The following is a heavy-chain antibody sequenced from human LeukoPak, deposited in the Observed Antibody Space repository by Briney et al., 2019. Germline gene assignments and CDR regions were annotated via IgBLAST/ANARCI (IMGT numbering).Heavy chain of an antibody. D-gene: IGHD3-22*01. CDR1: GYTFTNYW. CDR3: ARLSTNYYDSSGYTYYFDY. V-gene: IGHV5-51*01. CDR2: IYPGDSDT. Sequence: GESLKISCKASGYTFTNYWIGWVRQMPGKGLEWMGIIYPGDSDTRYSPSFQGQVTISADKSISTAYLQWSSPKASDTAMYYCARLSTNYYDSSGYTYYFDYWGQGTLVTVSS. J-gene: IGHJ4*02.